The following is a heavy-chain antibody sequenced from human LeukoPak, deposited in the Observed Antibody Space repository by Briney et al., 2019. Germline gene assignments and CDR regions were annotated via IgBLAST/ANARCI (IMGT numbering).Heavy chain of an antibody. CDR2: IKQDGSEK. Sequence: GGSLRLSCAASGFTFSSYWMSWVRQAPGKGLEWVANIKQDGSEKYYVDSVKGRFTISRDNAKNSLYLQMNSLRAEDTAVYYCARAGCSGGSCKENSFRPTFAEYFQHWGQGTLVTVSS. CDR3: ARAGCSGGSCKENSFRPTFAEYFQH. D-gene: IGHD2-15*01. J-gene: IGHJ1*01. V-gene: IGHV3-7*01. CDR1: GFTFSSYW.